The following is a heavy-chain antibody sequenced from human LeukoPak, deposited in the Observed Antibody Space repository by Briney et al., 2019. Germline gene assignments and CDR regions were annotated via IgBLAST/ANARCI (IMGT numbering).Heavy chain of an antibody. CDR3: TRLSSGSVEETN. CDR2: ISYDGSNK. D-gene: IGHD6-19*01. V-gene: IGHV3-30*04. Sequence: GGSLRLSCAASGFTFSSYAMHWVRQAPGKGLEGVAVISYDGSNKYYADSVKGRFTISRDNSKNTLYLQMNSLKTEDTAVYYCTRLSSGSVEETNWGQGTLVTVSS. J-gene: IGHJ4*02. CDR1: GFTFSSYA.